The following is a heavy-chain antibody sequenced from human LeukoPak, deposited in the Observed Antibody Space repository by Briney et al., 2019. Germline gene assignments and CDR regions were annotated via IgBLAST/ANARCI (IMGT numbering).Heavy chain of an antibody. D-gene: IGHD5-18*01. CDR2: IYSGGST. CDR1: GFTFRRFW. Sequence: GGSLRLSCAASGFTFRRFWMGWVRQAPGKGLEWVSVIYSGGSTYYADSVKGRFTISRDNSKNTLYLQMNSLRAEDTAVYYCARVKTAMVDDAFDIWGQGTMVTVSS. CDR3: ARVKTAMVDDAFDI. V-gene: IGHV3-53*01. J-gene: IGHJ3*02.